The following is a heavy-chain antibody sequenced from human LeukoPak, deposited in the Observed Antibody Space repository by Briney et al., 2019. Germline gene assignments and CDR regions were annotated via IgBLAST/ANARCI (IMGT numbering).Heavy chain of an antibody. CDR2: INPNSGDT. V-gene: IGHV1-2*02. J-gene: IGHJ4*02. CDR3: AKNPYEYYFDY. D-gene: IGHD5-12*01. Sequence: GASVEVSCKASGYTFTGYYMHWVRQAPGQGLEWMGWINPNSGDTNYAQKFQGRVTITSDTSIRTAYLELSGLRSDDTALYYCAKNPYEYYFDYWGQGTLVTVSS. CDR1: GYTFTGYY.